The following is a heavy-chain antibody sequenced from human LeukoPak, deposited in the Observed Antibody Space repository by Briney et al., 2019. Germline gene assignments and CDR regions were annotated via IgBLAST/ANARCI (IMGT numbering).Heavy chain of an antibody. CDR1: GGSISSYY. D-gene: IGHD3-10*01. V-gene: IGHV4-59*01. Sequence: SETLSLTGTVSGGSISSYYWSWIRQPPGKGLEWIGYIDYSGSTNYNPSLKSRVTISVDTSKNQFSLKLSSVTAADTAVYYCARTTMVRGTYYMDVWGKGTTVTISS. J-gene: IGHJ6*03. CDR2: IDYSGST. CDR3: ARTTMVRGTYYMDV.